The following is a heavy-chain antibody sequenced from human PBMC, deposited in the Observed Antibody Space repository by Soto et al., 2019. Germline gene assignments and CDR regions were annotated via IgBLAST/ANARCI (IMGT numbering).Heavy chain of an antibody. J-gene: IGHJ4*02. D-gene: IGHD5-18*01. Sequence: PGGSLRLSCAASGFTFSGSAMHWVRQASGKGLEWVGRIRSKANSYATAYAASVKGRFTISRDDSKNTAYLQMNSLKTEDTAVYYCTSLGYSYGYFISYWGQGTLVTVYS. CDR2: IRSKANSYAT. V-gene: IGHV3-73*01. CDR1: GFTFSGSA. CDR3: TSLGYSYGYFISY.